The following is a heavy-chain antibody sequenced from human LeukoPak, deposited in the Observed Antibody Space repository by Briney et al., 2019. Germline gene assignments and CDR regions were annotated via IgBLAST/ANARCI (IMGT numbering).Heavy chain of an antibody. Sequence: GASVKVSCKASGYTFTSYAMHWVRQAPGQRLEWMGWINAGNGNTKYSQKFQGRVTITRDTSASTAYMELSSLRSEDTAVYYCARETGSGSYENDYWGQGTLVAVSS. CDR2: INAGNGNT. CDR1: GYTFTSYA. J-gene: IGHJ4*02. D-gene: IGHD3-10*01. V-gene: IGHV1-3*01. CDR3: ARETGSGSYENDY.